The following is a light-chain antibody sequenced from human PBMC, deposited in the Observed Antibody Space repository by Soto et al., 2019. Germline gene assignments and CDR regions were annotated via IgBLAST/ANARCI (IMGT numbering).Light chain of an antibody. CDR3: QQYNSYSLT. Sequence: IPMTQSPSTLSGSVGDKVTITCRASQTISSWLAWYQQKPGKAPKVMIYKASTLKSGVPSRFSGSGSGTEFTLTISSLQPDDVATYYCQQYNSYSLTLGQGTKVDIK. CDR2: KAS. CDR1: QTISSW. J-gene: IGKJ1*01. V-gene: IGKV1-5*03.